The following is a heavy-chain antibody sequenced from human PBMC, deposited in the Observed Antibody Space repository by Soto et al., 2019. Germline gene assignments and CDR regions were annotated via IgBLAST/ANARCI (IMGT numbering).Heavy chain of an antibody. CDR3: AKGFAFDI. CDR1: GFTFSSYG. J-gene: IGHJ3*02. V-gene: IGHV3-30*18. Sequence: QVQLVESGGGVVQPGRSLRLSCAASGFTFSSYGMHWVRQAPGKGLEWVAVISYDGSNKYYADSVKGRFTISRDNSKNTLYLQMNSLRAEDTAVYYCAKGFAFDIWCQGTMVTVSS. CDR2: ISYDGSNK.